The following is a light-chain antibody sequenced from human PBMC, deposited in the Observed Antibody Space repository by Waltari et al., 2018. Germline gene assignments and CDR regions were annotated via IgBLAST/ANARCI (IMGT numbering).Light chain of an antibody. CDR3: TSFTSSATWV. CDR1: STDIGSYKH. Sequence: QSALTQPASVSGSPGQSITISCSGTSTDIGSYKHVYWYQQHPGKAPKLMIYEVSNRPSGVSNRFSGSKSGNTASLTISGLQADDESHYYCTSFTSSATWVFGGGTKVTVL. CDR2: EVS. V-gene: IGLV2-14*01. J-gene: IGLJ3*02.